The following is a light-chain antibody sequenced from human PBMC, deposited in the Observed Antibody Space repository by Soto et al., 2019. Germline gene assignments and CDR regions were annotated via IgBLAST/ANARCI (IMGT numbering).Light chain of an antibody. Sequence: QSALTQPASVSGSPGQSITISCTGTVGLVSWYQQHPGKVSKLIIYDDTKRPSGVSIRFSGSKSGNTASLTISGLQTEDEADYYCCLYVGGRTYVFGTGTKLTVL. CDR3: CLYVGGRTYV. CDR1: VGL. V-gene: IGLV2-23*01. CDR2: DDT. J-gene: IGLJ1*01.